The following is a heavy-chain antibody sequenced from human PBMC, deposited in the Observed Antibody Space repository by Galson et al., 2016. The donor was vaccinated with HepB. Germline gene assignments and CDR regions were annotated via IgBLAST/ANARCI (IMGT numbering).Heavy chain of an antibody. CDR1: GGTFSSYA. D-gene: IGHD3-10*01. CDR3: ARVGFGESLDYYYYGMDV. CDR2: IIPFLGTI. V-gene: IGHV1-69*10. Sequence: SVKVSCKASGGTFSSYAISWVRQAPGQGLEWMGGIIPFLGTINYAQKLLGRVTITADKSTSTAYMELSSLRSGDTAVYYCARVGFGESLDYYYYGMDVWGQGTTVTVSS. J-gene: IGHJ6*02.